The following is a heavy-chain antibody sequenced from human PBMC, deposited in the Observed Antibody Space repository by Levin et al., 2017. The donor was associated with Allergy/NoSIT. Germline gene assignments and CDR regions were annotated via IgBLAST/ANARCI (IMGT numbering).Heavy chain of an antibody. CDR3: AREATYSGDDDAFDI. V-gene: IGHV3-72*01. J-gene: IGHJ3*02. CDR1: GFTFSDHY. D-gene: IGHD5-12*01. Sequence: PGGSLRLSCAASGFTFSDHYMDWFRQAPGKGLEWVGRSRNKPNGYTTEYAAAVKGRFIVSRDESKNSVFLQMNSLRMEDTAVYYCAREATYSGDDDAFDIWGQGTMVTVSS. CDR2: SRNKPNGYTT.